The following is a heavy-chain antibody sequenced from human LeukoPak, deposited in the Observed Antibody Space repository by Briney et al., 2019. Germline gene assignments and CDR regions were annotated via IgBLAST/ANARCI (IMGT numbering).Heavy chain of an antibody. CDR1: GYSFSVYE. CDR2: ISSSGTNT. V-gene: IGHV3-48*03. J-gene: IGHJ4*02. CDR3: TNLIVATNFDG. Sequence: SGGSLRLSCAPSGYSFSVYEMHGVREAPGKGVEWGSDISSSGTNTYYADSVRRRFTISRDNPKNTLYLQKNRLRAEDTAVYYCTNLIVATNFDGWGQGTLVSVSS. D-gene: IGHD5-12*01.